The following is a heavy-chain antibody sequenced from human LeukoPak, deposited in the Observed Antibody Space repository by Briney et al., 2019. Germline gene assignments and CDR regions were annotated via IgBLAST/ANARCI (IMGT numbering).Heavy chain of an antibody. V-gene: IGHV5-10-1*01. CDR3: ARRGLYATYKYDF. D-gene: IGHD2-2*01. CDR1: GYSFTNYL. J-gene: IGHJ4*02. CDR2: IDPSDSYP. Sequence: GESLKTPCKGSGYSFTNYLITWLRQMPGKGLDWMGWIDPSDSYPNYSPSFKGHATISADKSTSTAFLQWRSLKASDTAMYYCARRGLYATYKYDFWGQGTLVTVSS.